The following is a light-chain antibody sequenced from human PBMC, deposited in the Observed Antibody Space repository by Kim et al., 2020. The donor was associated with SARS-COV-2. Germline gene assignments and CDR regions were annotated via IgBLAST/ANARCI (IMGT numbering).Light chain of an antibody. J-gene: IGKJ1*01. CDR2: KAS. CDR1: QTISSW. V-gene: IGKV1-5*03. CDR3: QQNNNYPWT. Sequence: DVQMTQSPSTLSVSVGDRVTITCRASQTISSWLAWYQQKPGKAPKLLISKASSLESGVPSRFSGSGSGTEFTLTISSLQPDDFATYYSQQNNNYPWTFGQGTQVEIK.